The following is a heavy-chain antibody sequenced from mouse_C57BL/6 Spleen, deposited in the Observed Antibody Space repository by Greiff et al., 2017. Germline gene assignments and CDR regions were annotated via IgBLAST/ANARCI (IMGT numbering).Heavy chain of an antibody. D-gene: IGHD1-1*01. CDR2: IYPGDGDT. Sequence: QVQLQQPGPELVKPGASVKISCKASGYAFSSSWMNWVKQRPGKGLEWIGRIYPGDGDTNYNGKFKGKATLTADTSSSTAYMQLSSLTSEDSAVYFCARGYGSMYWYFDVWGTGTTVTVSS. V-gene: IGHV1-82*01. CDR3: ARGYGSMYWYFDV. J-gene: IGHJ1*03. CDR1: GYAFSSSW.